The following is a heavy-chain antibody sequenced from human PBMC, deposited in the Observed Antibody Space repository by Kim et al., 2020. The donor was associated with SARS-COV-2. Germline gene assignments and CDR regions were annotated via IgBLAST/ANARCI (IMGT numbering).Heavy chain of an antibody. CDR3: ARTTKTTVVTPVDDDASDI. D-gene: IGHD4-17*01. CDR2: IYYSGST. J-gene: IGHJ3*02. CDR1: GGSISSGGYY. V-gene: IGHV4-31*03. Sequence: SETLSLTCTVSGGSISSGGYYWSWIRQHPGKGLEWIGYIYYSGSTYYNPSLKSRVTISVDTSKNQFSLKLSSVTAADTAVYYCARTTKTTVVTPVDDDASDIWGQGTMVTVSS.